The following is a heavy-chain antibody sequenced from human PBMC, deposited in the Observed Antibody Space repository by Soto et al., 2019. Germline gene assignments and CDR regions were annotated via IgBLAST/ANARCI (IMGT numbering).Heavy chain of an antibody. CDR3: VTSRVSITVAGETEYYFDY. CDR2: VNPNSGGT. V-gene: IGHV1-2*04. CDR1: GYTFTRYY. Sequence: VASVKVSCKASGYTFTRYYIHWVRQAPGQGLEWMGWVNPNSGGTNDAQKFQGWVTMTRDTSISTAYMELSRLRSDDTAVYHWVTSRVSITVAGETEYYFDYWGQGTLVTVS. D-gene: IGHD6-19*01. J-gene: IGHJ4*02.